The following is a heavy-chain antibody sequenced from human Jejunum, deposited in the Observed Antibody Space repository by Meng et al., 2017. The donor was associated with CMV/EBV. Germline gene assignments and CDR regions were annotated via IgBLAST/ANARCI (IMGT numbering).Heavy chain of an antibody. CDR1: GDSIKSDIYY. Sequence: GDSIKSDIYYWAWIRQPPGKGLEWIGNIKYTGRTFYSPSLRGRLTISVDTSSNEFSLKLSSVTAADTAVYYCARHLSDPESDPFDPWGQGILVTVSS. V-gene: IGHV4-39*01. J-gene: IGHJ5*02. D-gene: IGHD2/OR15-2a*01. CDR3: ARHLSDPESDPFDP. CDR2: IKYTGRT.